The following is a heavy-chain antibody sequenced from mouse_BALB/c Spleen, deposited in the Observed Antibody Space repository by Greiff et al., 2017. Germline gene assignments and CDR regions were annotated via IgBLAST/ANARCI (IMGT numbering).Heavy chain of an antibody. Sequence: VQLVESGPGLVAPSQSLSITCTVSGFSLTGYGVNWVRQPPGKGLEWLGMIWGDGSTDYNSALKSRLSISKDNSKSQVFLKMNSLQTDDTARYYCARGDYDVYYEGFAYWGQGTLVTVSA. V-gene: IGHV2-6-7*01. CDR1: GFSLTGYG. CDR2: IWGDGST. J-gene: IGHJ3*01. D-gene: IGHD2-3*01. CDR3: ARGDYDVYYEGFAY.